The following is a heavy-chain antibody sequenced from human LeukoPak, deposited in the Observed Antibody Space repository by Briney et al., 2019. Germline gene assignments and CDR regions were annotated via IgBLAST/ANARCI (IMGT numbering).Heavy chain of an antibody. J-gene: IGHJ4*02. Sequence: GGSLRLSCAASGFTFSSYGMSWVRQAPGKGLEWVSFISGSGGNTYYTDSVKGRFTISRDNSKNTLYLQMNSLRAEDTAVYYCARDSANVVGANSIFDYWGQGTLVTVSS. D-gene: IGHD1-26*01. CDR1: GFTFSSYG. CDR3: ARDSANVVGANSIFDY. CDR2: ISGSGGNT. V-gene: IGHV3-23*01.